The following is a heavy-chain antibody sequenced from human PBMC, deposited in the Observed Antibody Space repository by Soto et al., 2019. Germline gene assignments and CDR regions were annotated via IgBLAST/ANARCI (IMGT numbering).Heavy chain of an antibody. CDR3: AGTTSHQWYYMDV. J-gene: IGHJ6*03. V-gene: IGHV6-1*01. Sequence: PSQTLSLTCAISGDSVSSNSAAWNWIRLSPSRGLEWLARTYYRSRWYNDYAVSVRSRITVNPDTSKNQFSLQLTSVTPEDTAVYYWAGTTSHQWYYMDVWGKATTVTVSS. CDR1: GDSVSSNSAA. D-gene: IGHD1-7*01. CDR2: TYYRSRWYN.